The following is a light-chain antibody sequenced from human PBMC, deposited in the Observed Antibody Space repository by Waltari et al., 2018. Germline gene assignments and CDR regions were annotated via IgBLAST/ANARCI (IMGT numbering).Light chain of an antibody. CDR2: ENT. J-gene: IGLJ7*01. CDR3: GTWDSSLSGAV. Sequence: QSVLTQPPSVSAAPGKRVPIPSSGGSSNIGNNYVSGYRQFPGTAPKLLIHENTERPSGIPGRFSCSKSGTSATLDITGLQAGDEADYYCGTWDSSLSGAVFGGGTHLTVL. CDR1: SSNIGNNY. V-gene: IGLV1-51*02.